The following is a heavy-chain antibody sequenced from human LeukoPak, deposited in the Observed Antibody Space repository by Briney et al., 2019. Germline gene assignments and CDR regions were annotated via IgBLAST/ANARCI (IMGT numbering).Heavy chain of an antibody. CDR1: GFTFSSYW. CDR2: INSDGSST. D-gene: IGHD4-17*01. V-gene: IGHV3-74*01. CDR3: ARGGDYGDYDLDY. Sequence: GGSLRLSCAASGFTFSSYWMHWVRQAPGKGLVWVSRINSDGSSTSYADSVKGRFTISRDNAKNTLYLQMNSLRAEDTAVCYCARGGDYGDYDLDYWGQGTLVTVSS. J-gene: IGHJ4*02.